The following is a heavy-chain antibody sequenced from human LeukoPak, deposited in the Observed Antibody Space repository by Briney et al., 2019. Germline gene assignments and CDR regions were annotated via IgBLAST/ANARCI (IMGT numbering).Heavy chain of an antibody. CDR1: GYSISSAYY. D-gene: IGHD3-10*01. V-gene: IGHV4-38-2*02. J-gene: IGHJ4*02. CDR3: ARLSGPWGPGIDY. Sequence: PSETLSLTCSVSGYSISSAYYWGWIRQPPGKGLEWIGTMYHSGSTNYNPSLKSRVTISVDTSKNQFSLKLSSVTAADTAVYYCARLSGPWGPGIDYWGQGTLVTVSS. CDR2: MYHSGST.